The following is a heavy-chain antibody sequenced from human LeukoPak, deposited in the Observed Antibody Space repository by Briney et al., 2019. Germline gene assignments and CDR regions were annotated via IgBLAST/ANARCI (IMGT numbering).Heavy chain of an antibody. Sequence: SETLSLTCTVSGGSISSYCWSWIRQPPGKGLEWIGYIYYSGSTNYNPSLKSRVTISVDTSKNQFSLKLSSVTAADTAVYYCARLSPSMVRGVIITALGMDVWGKGTTVTVSS. CDR1: GGSISSYC. J-gene: IGHJ6*04. D-gene: IGHD3-10*01. CDR2: IYYSGST. V-gene: IGHV4-59*08. CDR3: ARLSPSMVRGVIITALGMDV.